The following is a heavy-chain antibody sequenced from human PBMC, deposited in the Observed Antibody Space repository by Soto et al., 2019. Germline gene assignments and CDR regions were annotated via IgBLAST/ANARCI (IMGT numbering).Heavy chain of an antibody. CDR3: ARDLFAVAVAGIGWFDP. CDR2: IIPIFGTA. D-gene: IGHD6-19*01. Sequence: SVKVSRKASGGTFSSYAISWVRQAPGQGLEWMGGIIPIFGTANYAQKFQGRVTITADESTSTAYMELSSLRSEDTAVYYCARDLFAVAVAGIGWFDPWGQGTLVTVSS. V-gene: IGHV1-69*13. J-gene: IGHJ5*02. CDR1: GGTFSSYA.